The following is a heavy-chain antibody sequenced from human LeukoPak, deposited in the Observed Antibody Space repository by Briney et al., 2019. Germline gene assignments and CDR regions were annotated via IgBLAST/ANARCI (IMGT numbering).Heavy chain of an antibody. J-gene: IGHJ5*02. CDR3: ARGGVVS. D-gene: IGHD2-15*01. Sequence: PGGSLRLSCAASGFTFSDDYMTWIRQAPGKGLEWISYISSSGSIEHYADSVKGRFTISRDNAKNSLFLQMNSLRVEDTAVYYCARGGVVSWGQGTLVTVSS. CDR1: GFTFSDDY. V-gene: IGHV3-11*01. CDR2: ISSSGSIE.